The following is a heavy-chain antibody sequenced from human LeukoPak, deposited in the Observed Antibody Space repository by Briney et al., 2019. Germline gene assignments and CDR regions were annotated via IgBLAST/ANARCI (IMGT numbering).Heavy chain of an antibody. D-gene: IGHD3-10*01. CDR1: GGSVSSSSYY. CDR2: IYYSGST. V-gene: IGHV4-39*01. Sequence: AETLSLTCTVSGGSVSSSSYYWGWIRQPPGKGLEWIGSIYYSGSTYYNPSLKSRVTISVDTSKNQFSLKLSSVTAADTAVYYCAGHLLSPRRSASGGVDYWAQGTLVTVSS. CDR3: AGHLLSPRRSASGGVDY. J-gene: IGHJ4*02.